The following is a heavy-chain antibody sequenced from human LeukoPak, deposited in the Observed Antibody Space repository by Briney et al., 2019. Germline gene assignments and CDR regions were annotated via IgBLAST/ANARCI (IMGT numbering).Heavy chain of an antibody. D-gene: IGHD1-26*01. CDR2: ISTYNDNT. Sequence: GASVKVSCKASGYTFTTYGITWLRQAPGQGLEWMGWISTYNDNTNYAQKLQGRVTMTTDTSTSTAYMGLRSLRSDDTAVYYCARVNSGSYYHFDYWGQGTLVTVSS. CDR1: GYTFTTYG. V-gene: IGHV1-18*01. CDR3: ARVNSGSYYHFDY. J-gene: IGHJ4*02.